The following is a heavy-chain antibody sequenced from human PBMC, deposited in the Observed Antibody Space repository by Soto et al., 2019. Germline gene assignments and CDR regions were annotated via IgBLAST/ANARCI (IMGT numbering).Heavy chain of an antibody. Sequence: SETLSLTCTVSGGSISSYYWIWIRQPPGKGLEWIGYIYYSGSTNYNPSLKSRVTISVDTSRNQFSLKLSSVTAADTAVYYCARVSYDFWSGYYAPLGSPYYYYYYMDVWGKGTTVTVSS. CDR2: IYYSGST. CDR3: ARVSYDFWSGYYAPLGSPYYYYYYMDV. D-gene: IGHD3-3*01. V-gene: IGHV4-59*01. J-gene: IGHJ6*03. CDR1: GGSISSYY.